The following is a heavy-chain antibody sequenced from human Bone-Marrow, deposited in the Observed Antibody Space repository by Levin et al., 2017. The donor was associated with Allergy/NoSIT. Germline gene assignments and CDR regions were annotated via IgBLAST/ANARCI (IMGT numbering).Heavy chain of an antibody. J-gene: IGHJ4*02. CDR1: GFTFSDYY. CDR2: ITINVGTT. D-gene: IGHD3-22*01. V-gene: IGHV3-11*01. Sequence: GGSLRLSCAASGFTFSDYYMTWIRKAPGKGLEWVSYITINVGTTYYADSVKGRFTISRDNAKNSLSLQMNSLRAEDTAVYYCANRQDSGGIHDTSGHNLCWGRGTLVTVSS. CDR3: ANRQDSGGIHDTSGHNLC.